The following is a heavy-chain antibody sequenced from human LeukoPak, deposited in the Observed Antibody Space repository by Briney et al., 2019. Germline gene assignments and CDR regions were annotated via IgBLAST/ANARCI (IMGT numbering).Heavy chain of an antibody. CDR1: GGSISSGGYH. CDR3: ARDLRQQLVRGHGMDV. D-gene: IGHD6-13*01. V-gene: IGHV4-31*03. Sequence: SQTLSLTCTVSGGSISSGGYHWSWIRQHPGKGLEWIGYIYYSGSTYYNPSLKSRVTISVDTSKNQFSLKLSSVTAADTAVYYCARDLRQQLVRGHGMDVWGQGTTVTVSS. CDR2: IYYSGST. J-gene: IGHJ6*02.